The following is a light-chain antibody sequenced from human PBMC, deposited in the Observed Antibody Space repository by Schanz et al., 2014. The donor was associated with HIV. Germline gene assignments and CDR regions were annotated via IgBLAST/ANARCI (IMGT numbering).Light chain of an antibody. J-gene: IGKJ2*01. CDR3: QQYNGLSPFT. CDR1: QSISSW. Sequence: DIQMTQSPSTLSASVGDRVTISCRASQSISSWLAWYQQKPGKAPKLLISKASTLESGVPSRFSGSGSGTEFTLTINSLQPDDLATYYCQQYNGLSPFTFGQGTKLEIK. V-gene: IGKV1-5*03. CDR2: KAS.